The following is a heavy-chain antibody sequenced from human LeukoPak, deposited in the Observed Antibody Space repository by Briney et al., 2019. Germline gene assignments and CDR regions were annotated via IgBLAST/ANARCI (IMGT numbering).Heavy chain of an antibody. J-gene: IGHJ4*02. CDR2: MSVSGDST. CDR1: GFSVSTYA. V-gene: IGHV3-23*01. CDR3: ATAGRLSYYLDY. Sequence: GGSLRLSCTASGFSVSTYAMNWVRQAPGKGLEWVSGMSVSGDSTYYADSVKGRFTISRDNSRNTLYLQMNSLRAEDTAVYYCATAGRLSYYLDYWGQGTLVTVSS. D-gene: IGHD6-6*01.